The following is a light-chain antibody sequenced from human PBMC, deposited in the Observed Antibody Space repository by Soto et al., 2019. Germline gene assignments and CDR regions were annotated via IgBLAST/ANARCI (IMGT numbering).Light chain of an antibody. CDR2: AAS. V-gene: IGKV1-39*01. Sequence: DIQMTQSPYSLSASVGDRVTITCRASQSITSYLNWYQQKPGKAPQLLIYAASSLQSVVPSRFSGSGSGTDFTLTISSLQPEDFATYFCQQSYTTPWTFGQGTKVEVK. CDR3: QQSYTTPWT. J-gene: IGKJ1*01. CDR1: QSITSY.